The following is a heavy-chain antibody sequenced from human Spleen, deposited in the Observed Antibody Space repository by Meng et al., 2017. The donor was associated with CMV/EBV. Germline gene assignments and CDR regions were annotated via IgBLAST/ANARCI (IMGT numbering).Heavy chain of an antibody. CDR2: IKQDGSEK. Sequence: GESLKISCAASGFTFSSYWMSWVRQAPGKGLEWVANIKQDGSEKYYVDSVKGRFTISRDNANNTLFLLMNSLTAEDTAVYYCVNNLYCSGGSCRNHWGQGTLVTVSS. CDR3: VNNLYCSGGSCRNH. V-gene: IGHV3-7*01. J-gene: IGHJ5*02. D-gene: IGHD2-15*01. CDR1: GFTFSSYW.